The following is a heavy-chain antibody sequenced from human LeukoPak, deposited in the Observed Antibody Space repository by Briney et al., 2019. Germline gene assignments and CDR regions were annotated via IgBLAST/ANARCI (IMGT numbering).Heavy chain of an antibody. Sequence: PGRSLRLSCAASGFTFSSYAMHWLRQAPGKGLEWVAVISYDGVNKYYADSVKGRFTISRDNSKSTLYLQMNSLRGDDTTVYYCARDRSLLRFFDWQCPDFWGQGTLVTVSS. CDR1: GFTFSSYA. D-gene: IGHD3-9*01. CDR3: ARDRSLLRFFDWQCPDF. CDR2: ISYDGVNK. V-gene: IGHV3-30-3*01. J-gene: IGHJ4*02.